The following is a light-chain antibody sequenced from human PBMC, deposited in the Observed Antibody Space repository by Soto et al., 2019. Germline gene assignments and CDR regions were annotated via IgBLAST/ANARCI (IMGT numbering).Light chain of an antibody. Sequence: EIEMTQSPCTLSLSPGERATLSCRASQSVSSRYLACYQQKPGQAPRLLIYDASSRATGIPDRFSGSVSGTVFTLTISRLEPEDFAVYYCQQYGSSSYTFGQGTKLEIK. CDR1: QSVSSRY. CDR2: DAS. V-gene: IGKV3-20*01. CDR3: QQYGSSSYT. J-gene: IGKJ2*01.